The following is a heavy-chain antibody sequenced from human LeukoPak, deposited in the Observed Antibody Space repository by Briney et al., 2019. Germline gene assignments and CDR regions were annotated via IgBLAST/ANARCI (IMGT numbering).Heavy chain of an antibody. Sequence: PSETLSLTCTVSGGSIRSSSYYWGWIRQPPGKGLEWIGSIYYSGSTYYNPYLKSRVTISVDTSKNQFSLKLSSVTAADTAVYYCARLGYCSSTSCYPIDYWGQGTLVTVSS. CDR3: ARLGYCSSTSCYPIDY. CDR1: GGSIRSSSYY. J-gene: IGHJ4*02. V-gene: IGHV4-39*01. D-gene: IGHD2-2*03. CDR2: IYYSGST.